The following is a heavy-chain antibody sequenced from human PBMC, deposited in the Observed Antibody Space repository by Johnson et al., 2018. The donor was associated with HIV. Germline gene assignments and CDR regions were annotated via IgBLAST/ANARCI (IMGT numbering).Heavy chain of an antibody. CDR3: TTVLRPKPLDAFDI. J-gene: IGHJ3*02. CDR2: ISYDGSNK. CDR1: GFTFSSYA. Sequence: QVQLVESGGGVVQPGRSLRLSCAASGFTFSSYAMHWVRQAPGKGLEWVAVISYDGSNKYYADSVKGRLTISRDNSKNTLYLQMNSLKTEDTAVYYCTTVLRPKPLDAFDIWGQGTMVTVSS. V-gene: IGHV3-30-3*01.